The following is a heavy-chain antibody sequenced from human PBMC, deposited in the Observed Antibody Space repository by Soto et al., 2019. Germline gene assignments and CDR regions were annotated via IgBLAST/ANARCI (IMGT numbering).Heavy chain of an antibody. V-gene: IGHV1-69*01. D-gene: IGHD3-22*01. J-gene: IGHJ3*02. CDR3: ARPSWVAYDSSGFDAFDI. Sequence: QVQLVQSGAEVKKPGSSVKVSCKASGGTFSSYAISWVRQAPGQGLEWMGGIIPIFGTANYAQKFQGRVTITADESTSTAYMEQSSLRSEDTAVYYCARPSWVAYDSSGFDAFDIWGQGTMVTVSS. CDR2: IIPIFGTA. CDR1: GGTFSSYA.